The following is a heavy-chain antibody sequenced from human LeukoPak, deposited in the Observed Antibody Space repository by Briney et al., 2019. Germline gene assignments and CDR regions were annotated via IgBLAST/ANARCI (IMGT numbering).Heavy chain of an antibody. D-gene: IGHD4-17*01. J-gene: IGHJ4*02. V-gene: IGHV4-59*08. Sequence: SETLSLTCTVSGGSISSYYWSWFRQPPGKGLEWMGYIHYSGSTNYNPSLKSRVTVSVDTSKNQFSLKLSSVTAADTAVYYCARHTDPRGYFDYWGQGTLVTVSS. CDR2: IHYSGST. CDR1: GGSISSYY. CDR3: ARHTDPRGYFDY.